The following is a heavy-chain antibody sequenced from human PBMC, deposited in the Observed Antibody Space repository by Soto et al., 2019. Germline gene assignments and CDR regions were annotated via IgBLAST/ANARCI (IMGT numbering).Heavy chain of an antibody. Sequence: GGSLRLSCAASGFTFSSYAMHWVRQAPGKGLEWVAVISYDGSNKYYADSVKGRFTISRDNSKNTLYLQMNSLRAEDTAVYYCARDIGEQWLSDDAFDIWGQGTMVTVSS. CDR1: GFTFSSYA. CDR3: ARDIGEQWLSDDAFDI. CDR2: ISYDGSNK. J-gene: IGHJ3*02. D-gene: IGHD6-19*01. V-gene: IGHV3-30-3*01.